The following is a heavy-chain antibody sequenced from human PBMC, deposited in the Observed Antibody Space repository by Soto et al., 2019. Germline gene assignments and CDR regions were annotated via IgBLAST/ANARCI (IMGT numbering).Heavy chain of an antibody. Sequence: SETLSLTCTVSGGSISSYYWSWIRQPPGKGLEWIGYIYYSGSTNYNPSLKSRVTISVDTSKNQFSLKLSSVTAADTAVYYCARHSYYDFWSGYLHFDYWGQGTLVTVSS. CDR3: ARHSYYDFWSGYLHFDY. CDR2: IYYSGST. J-gene: IGHJ4*01. D-gene: IGHD3-3*01. V-gene: IGHV4-59*08. CDR1: GGSISSYY.